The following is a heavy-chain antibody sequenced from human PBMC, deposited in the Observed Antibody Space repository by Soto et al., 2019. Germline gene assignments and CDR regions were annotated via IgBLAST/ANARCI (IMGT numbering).Heavy chain of an antibody. D-gene: IGHD6-19*01. CDR3: ARVYSSALYYFDY. CDR1: GGSVSSGRYY. V-gene: IGHV4-61*01. Sequence: SETLALTCTGSGGSVSSGRYYWSWIRQPPGKGLEWIGYIYYSGSTNYNPSLKSRVTISVDTSKNQFSLKLSSVTAADTAVYYCARVYSSALYYFDYWGQGTLVTVSS. CDR2: IYYSGST. J-gene: IGHJ4*02.